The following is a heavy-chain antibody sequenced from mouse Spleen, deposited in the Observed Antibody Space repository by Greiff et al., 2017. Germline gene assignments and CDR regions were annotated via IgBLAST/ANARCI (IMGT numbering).Heavy chain of an antibody. V-gene: IGHV5-4*01. CDR3: AVATGTRGYFDY. CDR1: GFTFSSYA. CDR2: ISDGGSYT. D-gene: IGHD4-1*01. Sequence: VQVVESGGGLVKPGGSLKLSCAASGFTFSSYAMSWVRQTPEKRLEWVATISDGGSYTYYPDNVKGRFTISRDNAKNNLYLQMSHLKSEDTAMYYCAVATGTRGYFDYWGQGTTLTVSS. J-gene: IGHJ2*01.